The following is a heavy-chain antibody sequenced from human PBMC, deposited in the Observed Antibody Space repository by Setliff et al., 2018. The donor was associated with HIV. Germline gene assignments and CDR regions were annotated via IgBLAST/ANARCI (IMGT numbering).Heavy chain of an antibody. V-gene: IGHV3-23*01. Sequence: HPGGSLRLSCAASGFTFSSYAMSWVRQAPGKGLEWVSAISGSGGSTYYADSVKGRFTISRDNSKNSLYLQMNSLRAEDTAVYYCASSGYNYGGYYMDVWGKGTTVTVSS. CDR2: ISGSGGST. CDR3: ASSGYNYGGYYMDV. J-gene: IGHJ6*03. D-gene: IGHD5-18*01. CDR1: GFTFSSYA.